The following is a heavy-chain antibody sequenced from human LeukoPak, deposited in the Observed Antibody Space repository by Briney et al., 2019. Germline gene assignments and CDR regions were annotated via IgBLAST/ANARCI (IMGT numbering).Heavy chain of an antibody. J-gene: IGHJ4*02. V-gene: IGHV4-38-2*02. CDR2: IYHSGST. D-gene: IGHD6-6*01. CDR3: AREIIAARPDYFDY. CDR1: TYSIRSFYY. Sequence: PSETLSLTCAVSTYSIRSFYYWGWIRQPPGKGLEWIGSIYHSGSTYYNPSLKSRVTISVDTSKNQFSLKLSSVTAADTAVYYCAREIIAARPDYFDYWGQGTLVTVSS.